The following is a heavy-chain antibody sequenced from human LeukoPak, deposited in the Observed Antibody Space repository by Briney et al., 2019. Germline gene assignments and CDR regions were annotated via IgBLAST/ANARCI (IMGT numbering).Heavy chain of an antibody. Sequence: PGGSLRLSCAASGFTFDDYGMSWVRQAPGKGLEWVSGINWNGGSTGYADSVKGRFTISRDNAKNSLHLQMNSLRAEDTALYYCAREAYYYDSSGYYYYGMDVWGQGTTVTVSS. CDR1: GFTFDDYG. J-gene: IGHJ6*02. D-gene: IGHD3-22*01. CDR3: AREAYYYDSSGYYYYGMDV. V-gene: IGHV3-20*04. CDR2: INWNGGST.